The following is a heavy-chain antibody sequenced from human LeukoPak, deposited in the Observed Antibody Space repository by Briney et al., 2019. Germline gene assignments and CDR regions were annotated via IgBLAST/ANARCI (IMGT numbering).Heavy chain of an antibody. CDR1: GGSISSGAYY. CDR2: IYYSGST. V-gene: IGHV4-31*03. CDR3: VRENYFDY. Sequence: SQTLSLTCTVSGGSISSGAYYWGWIRQHPGKGLEYIGYIYYSGSTYYNPSLKSRVTISVDRSKNQLSLKLSSVTAADTAVYYCVRENYFDYWGQGILVTVSS. J-gene: IGHJ4*02.